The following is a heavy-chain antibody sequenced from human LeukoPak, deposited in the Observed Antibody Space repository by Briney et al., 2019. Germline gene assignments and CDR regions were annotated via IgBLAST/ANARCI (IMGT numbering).Heavy chain of an antibody. Sequence: PGESLKISCKGSGYSFTSYRIGWVRQMPGKGLEWVGIIYPDDSNTRYSPSFQGQVTISADKSISIASLQWSSLKASDTAMYYCARTNLWFGELDAFDIWGQGTLVTVSS. V-gene: IGHV5-51*01. D-gene: IGHD3-10*01. J-gene: IGHJ3*02. CDR3: ARTNLWFGELDAFDI. CDR2: IYPDDSNT. CDR1: GYSFTSYR.